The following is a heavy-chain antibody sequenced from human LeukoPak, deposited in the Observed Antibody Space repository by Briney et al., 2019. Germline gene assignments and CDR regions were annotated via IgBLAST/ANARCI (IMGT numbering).Heavy chain of an antibody. J-gene: IGHJ6*02. CDR3: ARTGYSSSWYSYYGMDV. CDR2: IIPILGIA. CDR1: GGTFSSYA. D-gene: IGHD6-13*01. Sequence: ASVKVSCKASGGTFSSYAISWVRQAPGQGLEWMGRIIPILGIANYAQKFQGRVTITADKSTSTAYMELSSLRSEDTAVYYCARTGYSSSWYSYYGMDVWGQGTTVTVSS. V-gene: IGHV1-69*04.